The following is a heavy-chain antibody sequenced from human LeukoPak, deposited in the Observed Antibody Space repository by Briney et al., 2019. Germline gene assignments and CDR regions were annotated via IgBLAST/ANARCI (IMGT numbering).Heavy chain of an antibody. D-gene: IGHD6-19*01. J-gene: IGHJ6*02. CDR3: VRDPSGRGMDV. V-gene: IGHV3-30*02. Sequence: PGGSLRLSCVASGFSFSSYGMNWVRRAPGKGLEWVGFIRYDGSNEYYADSVKGRFTVSRENAKNSLYLQMNSLRAGDTAVYYCVRDPSGRGMDVWGQGTTVTVSS. CDR1: GFSFSSYG. CDR2: IRYDGSNE.